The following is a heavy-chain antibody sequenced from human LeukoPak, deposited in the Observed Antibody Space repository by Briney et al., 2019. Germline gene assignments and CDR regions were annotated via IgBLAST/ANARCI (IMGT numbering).Heavy chain of an antibody. CDR1: GFTFSSYS. Sequence: GGSLRLSCGASGFTFSSYSMNWVRHAPGKGLEWVSSISSSSSYIYYADSVKGRFTISRDNAKNSLYLQMNSLRAEDTAVYYCARDGDGPALTDAFDIWGQGTMVTVSS. CDR3: ARDGDGPALTDAFDI. D-gene: IGHD7-27*01. V-gene: IGHV3-21*01. J-gene: IGHJ3*02. CDR2: ISSSSSYI.